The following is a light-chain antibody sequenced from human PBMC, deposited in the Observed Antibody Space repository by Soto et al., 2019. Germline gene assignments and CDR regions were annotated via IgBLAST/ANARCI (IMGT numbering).Light chain of an antibody. CDR1: TGAVTSGHY. CDR3: LLSYSGARLYV. V-gene: IGLV7-46*01. J-gene: IGLJ1*01. CDR2: DTS. Sequence: QVVVTQEPSLTVSPGGTVTLTCGSSTGAVTSGHYPYWFQQKPGQAPRTLIYDTSNKHSWTPARFSGSLLGGKAALTLSGAQPEDEAEYYCLLSYSGARLYVFGTGTKLTVL.